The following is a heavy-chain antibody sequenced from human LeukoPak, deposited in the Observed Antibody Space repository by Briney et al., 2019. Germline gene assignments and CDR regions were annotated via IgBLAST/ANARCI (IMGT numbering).Heavy chain of an antibody. CDR1: GYSFTSYW. Sequence: GESLKISCKGSGYSFTSYWIGWVRQMPGKGLEWMGIIYPGDSDTRYSPSFQGQVTISADKSISTAYLQWSSLKASDTAMYYCARLGDTSGTYCYYMDVWGKGTTVTVSS. V-gene: IGHV5-51*01. J-gene: IGHJ6*03. CDR2: IYPGDSDT. CDR3: ARLGDTSGTYCYYMDV. D-gene: IGHD6-19*01.